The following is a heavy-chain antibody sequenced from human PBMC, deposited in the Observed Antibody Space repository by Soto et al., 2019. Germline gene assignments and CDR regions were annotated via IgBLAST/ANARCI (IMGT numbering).Heavy chain of an antibody. Sequence: QVRLQESGPGLVKPSETLSLTCTVSGGSISRYYWSWIRQTPGKGLEWIGYLYNTGSTIYNPSRQSRVTISADTSKNQFSLKLNSVTAADTAVYYCARYLWGYCGTVCCPLDVWGPGTTVIVSS. CDR3: ARYLWGYCGTVCCPLDV. CDR2: LYNTGST. J-gene: IGHJ6*02. V-gene: IGHV4-59*01. D-gene: IGHD2-21*02. CDR1: GGSISRYY.